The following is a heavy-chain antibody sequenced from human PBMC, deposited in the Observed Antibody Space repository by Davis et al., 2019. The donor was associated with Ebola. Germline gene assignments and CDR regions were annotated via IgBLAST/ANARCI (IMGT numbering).Heavy chain of an antibody. V-gene: IGHV6-1*01. CDR3: ARSGTAVAGNGGFDY. Sequence: SQTLSLTCAISGDSVSSRSAAWNWIRQSPSRGLEWLGRTYYRSKWYNDYAVSVKSRITINPDTSKNQFSLQLNSVTPEDTAVYYCARSGTAVAGNGGFDYWGQGTLVTVSS. CDR1: GDSVSSRSAA. J-gene: IGHJ4*02. CDR2: TYYRSKWYN. D-gene: IGHD6-19*01.